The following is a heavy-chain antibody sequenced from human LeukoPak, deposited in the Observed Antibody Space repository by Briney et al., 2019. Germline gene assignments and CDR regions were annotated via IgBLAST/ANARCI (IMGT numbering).Heavy chain of an antibody. CDR3: ARDQIRGYDPTGNRFDP. Sequence: PSETLSLTCTVSGGSIPSSSYYWGWFRQPPGKGLEWIGSVYYSGSTYYNPSLKSRVTISVDTSKNQFSLKLSSVTAADTAVYYCARDQIRGYDPTGNRFDPWGQGTLVTVSS. D-gene: IGHD5-12*01. CDR2: VYYSGST. V-gene: IGHV4-39*07. CDR1: GGSIPSSSYY. J-gene: IGHJ5*02.